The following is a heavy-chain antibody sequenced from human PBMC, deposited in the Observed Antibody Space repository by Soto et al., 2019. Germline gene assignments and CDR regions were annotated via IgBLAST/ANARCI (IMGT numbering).Heavy chain of an antibody. Sequence: PGESLKISCKGSGYSFTSYWIGWVRQMRGKGLELVGVIYPGDSETRYSPSFQGQVTISADKSISAAYLQWSSLKASDTAMYYCARPSPDGRAVAGDEAFDIWGQGTMVTV. CDR2: IYPGDSET. CDR1: GYSFTSYW. CDR3: ARPSPDGRAVAGDEAFDI. J-gene: IGHJ3*02. D-gene: IGHD6-19*01. V-gene: IGHV5-51*01.